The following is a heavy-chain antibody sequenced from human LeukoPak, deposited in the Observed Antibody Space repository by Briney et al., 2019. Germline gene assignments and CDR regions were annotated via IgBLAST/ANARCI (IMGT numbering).Heavy chain of an antibody. D-gene: IGHD2-15*01. CDR1: GFSFSSYE. CDR2: ITTSSNTI. V-gene: IGHV3-48*03. J-gene: IGHJ6*03. Sequence: GGSLRLSCAASGFSFSSYEMNWVRQAPGKGLEWVSYITTSSNTIYYTDSVRGRFTISRDNANNSLYLQVNSLRAGDTAVYYCARTPKGYCSGGSCYVHHYMDDWGKGTTVTVSS. CDR3: ARTPKGYCSGGSCYVHHYMDD.